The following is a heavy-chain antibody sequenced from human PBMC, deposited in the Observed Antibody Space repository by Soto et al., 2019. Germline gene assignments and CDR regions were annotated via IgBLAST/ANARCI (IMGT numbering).Heavy chain of an antibody. CDR1: GYTLTELS. CDR2: FDPEDGET. Sequence: GASVKVSCKVSGYTLTELSMHWVRQAPGKGLEWMGGFDPEDGETIYAQKFQGRVTMTEDTSTDTAYMELSSLRSEDTAVYYCATAWPEQCLPRDAFDIWDQGTMVTVSS. V-gene: IGHV1-24*01. D-gene: IGHD6-19*01. CDR3: ATAWPEQCLPRDAFDI. J-gene: IGHJ3*02.